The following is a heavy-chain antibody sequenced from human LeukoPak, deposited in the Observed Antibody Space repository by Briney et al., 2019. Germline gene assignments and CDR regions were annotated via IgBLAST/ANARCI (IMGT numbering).Heavy chain of an antibody. D-gene: IGHD5-18*01. CDR2: ISGSGGST. Sequence: GGSLRLSCAASGFTFSSYAMSWVRQAPGKGLEWVSAISGSGGSTYYADSVKGRFTISSDNSKNTLYLQMNSLRAEDTAVYYCALAGGYGYNYYYGMGVWGLGTTVTVSS. CDR1: GFTFSSYA. V-gene: IGHV3-23*01. J-gene: IGHJ6*02. CDR3: ALAGGYGYNYYYGMGV.